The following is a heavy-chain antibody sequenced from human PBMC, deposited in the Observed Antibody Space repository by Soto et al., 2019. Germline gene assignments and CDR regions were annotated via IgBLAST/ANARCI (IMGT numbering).Heavy chain of an antibody. CDR3: AKDGSAYYPDPLDY. CDR2: ISWNSGST. D-gene: IGHD3-22*01. V-gene: IGHV3-9*01. Sequence: EVQLVESGGGLVQPGRSPRLSCAASGFTFGDYAMHWVRQAPGKGLEWVSGISWNSGSTAYADSVKGRFTISRDNAKNFLYLQMNSLRPEDTALYYCAKDGSAYYPDPLDYWGQGTLVTVSS. J-gene: IGHJ4*02. CDR1: GFTFGDYA.